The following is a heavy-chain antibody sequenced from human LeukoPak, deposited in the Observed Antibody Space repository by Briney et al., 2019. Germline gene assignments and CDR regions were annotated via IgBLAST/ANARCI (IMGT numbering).Heavy chain of an antibody. CDR3: ARLTIFGNDAFDI. V-gene: IGHV1-69*01. D-gene: IGHD3-3*01. CDR1: GGPFSSYA. J-gene: IGHJ3*02. CDR2: IIPIFGTT. Sequence: GSSVKVSFRASGGPFSSYAISWVRQAPGQGLEWMGGIIPIFGTTNYAQKFQGRVTITADESTSTAYMELSSLRSEDTAVYYCARLTIFGNDAFDIWGQGTMVTVSS.